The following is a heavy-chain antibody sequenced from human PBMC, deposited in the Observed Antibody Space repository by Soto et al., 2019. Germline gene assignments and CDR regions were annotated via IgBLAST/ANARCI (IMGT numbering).Heavy chain of an antibody. CDR2: ISYDGSNK. Sequence: QVQLVESGGGVVQPGRSLRLSCAASGFTFSSYGMHWVRQAPGKGLEWVAVISYDGSNKYYADSVKGRFTISRDNSKNTLYLQMNSLRAEDTAVYYCAKASTRYGDYGYYGMDVWGQGTTVTVPS. CDR1: GFTFSSYG. D-gene: IGHD4-17*01. J-gene: IGHJ6*02. CDR3: AKASTRYGDYGYYGMDV. V-gene: IGHV3-30*18.